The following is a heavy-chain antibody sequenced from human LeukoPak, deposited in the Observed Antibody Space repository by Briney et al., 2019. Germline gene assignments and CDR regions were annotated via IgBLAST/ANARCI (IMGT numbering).Heavy chain of an antibody. V-gene: IGHV3-73*01. CDR1: GFTLSDSA. D-gene: IGHD1-26*01. J-gene: IGHJ5*02. Sequence: GGSLRLSCAASGFTLSDSAIHCVRQASGKGLEWVGLIDRPAKSYATAYGASVGGRFTISRDDSKNTAYLQMDSLKTEDTALYYCTRDRGTYNWLDPWGQGTLVTVSS. CDR2: IDRPAKSYAT. CDR3: TRDRGTYNWLDP.